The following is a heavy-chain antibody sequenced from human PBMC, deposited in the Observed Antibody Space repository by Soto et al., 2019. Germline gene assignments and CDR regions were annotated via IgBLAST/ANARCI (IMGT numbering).Heavy chain of an antibody. CDR2: IYDSVNT. Sequence: SETLSLTCTVSGDALSSGGHYWSWIRQHPGKGLEWIGHIYDSVNTYYSPSLRSRVTISADMSKNQFSLNLRSVTAADTAVYYCARVDHRGYFAILTDYWGQGTLVTVSS. CDR1: GDALSSGGHY. V-gene: IGHV4-31*03. CDR3: ARVDHRGYFAILTDY. D-gene: IGHD3-9*01. J-gene: IGHJ4*02.